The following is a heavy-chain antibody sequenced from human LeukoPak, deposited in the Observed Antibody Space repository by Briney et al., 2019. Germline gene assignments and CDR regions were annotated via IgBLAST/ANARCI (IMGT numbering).Heavy chain of an antibody. CDR1: GYTFTGYY. J-gene: IGHJ3*02. CDR2: INPNSGGT. V-gene: IGHV1-2*02. CDR3: ARDQTGYYGSGNAFDI. Sequence: ASVKVSCKASGYTFTGYYMHWVRQAPGQGLEWMGWINPNSGGTNYAQKFQGRVTMTRDTSISTAYMELSSLGSDDTAVYYCARDQTGYYGSGNAFDIWGQGTMVTVSS. D-gene: IGHD3-10*01.